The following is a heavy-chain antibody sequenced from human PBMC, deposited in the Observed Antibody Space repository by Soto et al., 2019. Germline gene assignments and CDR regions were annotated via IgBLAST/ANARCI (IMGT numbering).Heavy chain of an antibody. J-gene: IGHJ4*02. Sequence: MNWVRQAPGKGLEWVSSISSSSSYIYYADSVKGRFTISRDNAKNSLYLQMNSLRAEDTAVYYCASSDSLGYCSGGSCYSFDYWGQGTLVTVSS. CDR3: ASSDSLGYCSGGSCYSFDY. D-gene: IGHD2-15*01. CDR2: ISSSSSYI. V-gene: IGHV3-21*01.